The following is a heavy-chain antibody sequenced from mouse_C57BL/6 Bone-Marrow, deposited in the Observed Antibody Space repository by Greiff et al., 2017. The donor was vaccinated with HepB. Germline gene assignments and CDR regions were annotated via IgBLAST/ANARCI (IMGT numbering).Heavy chain of an antibody. J-gene: IGHJ1*03. CDR3: ARPGDHWYFDV. V-gene: IGHV5-2*01. CDR2: INSDGGST. Sequence: EVQLVESGGGLVQPGESLKLSCESNEYEFPSHDMSWVRKTPEKRLELVAAINSDGGSTYYPDTMERRFTISRDNAKNTLFLQMTSLRSEDTAMYYCARPGDHWYFDVWGTGTTVTVSS. CDR1: EYEFPSHD.